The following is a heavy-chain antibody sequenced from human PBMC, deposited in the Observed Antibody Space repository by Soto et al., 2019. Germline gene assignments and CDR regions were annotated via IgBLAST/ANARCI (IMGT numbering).Heavy chain of an antibody. CDR2: ISAHNGNT. D-gene: IGHD1-1*01. J-gene: IGHJ4*02. CDR1: GYAFTTYG. CDR3: ARGRYGDY. Sequence: QVHLVQSGAEVKKPGASVKVSCQGSGYAFTTYGITWVRHAPGQGLEWMGWISAHNGNTNYAQKLQGRVTVTRDTSTSTAYMELRSLTYDDTAVYYCARGRYGDYWGQGALVTVSS. V-gene: IGHV1-18*01.